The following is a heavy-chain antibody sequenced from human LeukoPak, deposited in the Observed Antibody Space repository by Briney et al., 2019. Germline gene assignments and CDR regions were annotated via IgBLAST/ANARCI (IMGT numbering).Heavy chain of an antibody. Sequence: GGSLRLSCAASGFSFNNYWMHWVRQAPGKGLVWVSRIHSDGSTTSYADFVKGRFTISRDNAKNTLYLQMNSLRAEDTAVYYCARGYSSGYTYTFDYWGQGTQVTVSS. D-gene: IGHD6-19*01. CDR2: IHSDGSTT. V-gene: IGHV3-74*01. J-gene: IGHJ4*02. CDR3: ARGYSSGYTYTFDY. CDR1: GFSFNNYW.